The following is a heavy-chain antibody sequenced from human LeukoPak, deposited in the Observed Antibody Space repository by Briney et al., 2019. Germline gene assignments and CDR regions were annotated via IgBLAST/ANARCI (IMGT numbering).Heavy chain of an antibody. CDR2: INHIGST. CDR3: ARPLGYCSDSRCPQPWFDP. Sequence: PSETLSLTCAVYGGSFSGYYWTWIRQPPGKGLEWIGEINHIGSTNYNPSLKSRVTISVDTSKNHFSLKLSSVTAADTAVYYCARPLGYCSDSRCPQPWFDPWGREPWSPSPQ. D-gene: IGHD2-15*01. J-gene: IGHJ5*02. CDR1: GGSFSGYY. V-gene: IGHV4-34*01.